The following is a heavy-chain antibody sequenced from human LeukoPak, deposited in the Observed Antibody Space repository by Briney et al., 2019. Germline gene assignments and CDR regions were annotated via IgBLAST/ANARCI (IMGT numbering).Heavy chain of an antibody. D-gene: IGHD3-3*01. CDR3: ARETMYALDI. Sequence: PGGSLRLSCAASGFTFSGYSMNWVRQAPGKGLEWVSYISSSGGAQYYADSVKGRFTISRDNARKSLYLQMNSLRDEDTAVYYCARETMYALDIWGQGTIVTVSS. CDR1: GFTFSGYS. V-gene: IGHV3-48*02. J-gene: IGHJ3*02. CDR2: ISSSGGAQ.